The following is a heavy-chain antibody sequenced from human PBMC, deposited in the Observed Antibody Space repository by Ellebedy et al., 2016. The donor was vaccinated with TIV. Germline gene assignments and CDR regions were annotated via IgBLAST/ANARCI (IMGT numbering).Heavy chain of an antibody. CDR2: INPTSGGT. D-gene: IGHD5-12*01. V-gene: IGHV1-2*02. CDR3: ARYSGYHFRGNYFDY. J-gene: IGHJ4*02. Sequence: ASVKVSCKASGGTFGNYAISWVRQAPGQGLEWMGWINPTSGGTNYAQKFQGRVTMTRDTSISTAYMELSRLRSDDTAVYYCARYSGYHFRGNYFDYWGQGTLVTVSS. CDR1: GGTFGNYA.